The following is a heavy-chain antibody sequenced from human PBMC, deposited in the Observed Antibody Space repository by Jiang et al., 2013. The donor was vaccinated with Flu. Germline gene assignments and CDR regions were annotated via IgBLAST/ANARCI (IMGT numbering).Heavy chain of an antibody. Sequence: LSCAASGFTFSSYAMSWVRQAPGEGLEWVSAISASGGTSYYADSVKGRFTLSRDNARNALFLQMNSLRAEDTAVYYCAKARDWENYYFYSMDVWGQGDHGHRLF. D-gene: IGHD2-21*02. CDR1: GFTFSSYA. CDR2: ISASGGTS. CDR3: AKARDWENYYFYSMDV. J-gene: IGHJ6*02. V-gene: IGHV3-23*01.